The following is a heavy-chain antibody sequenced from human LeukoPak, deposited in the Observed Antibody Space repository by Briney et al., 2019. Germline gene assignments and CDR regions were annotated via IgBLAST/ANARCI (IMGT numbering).Heavy chain of an antibody. Sequence: PSETLSLTCTVSGDSISGFYWTWVRQPPGKGLDWIGYIYSSGSTNYNPSLKRRVTISVDTSRNHFSLRLSSVTAADTAVYYRARTNGGLGGLIDYWGQGTLVTVSS. CDR2: IYSSGST. CDR3: ARTNGGLGGLIDY. CDR1: GDSISGFY. V-gene: IGHV4-59*01. J-gene: IGHJ4*02. D-gene: IGHD2-15*01.